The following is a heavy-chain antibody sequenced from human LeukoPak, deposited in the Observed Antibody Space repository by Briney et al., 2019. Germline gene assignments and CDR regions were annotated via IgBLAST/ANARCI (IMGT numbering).Heavy chain of an antibody. V-gene: IGHV4-4*07. D-gene: IGHD3-22*01. J-gene: IGHJ4*02. CDR1: GGSITGYY. CDR3: AREEFLHEIDSSGYFVY. CDR2: VYSSGVG. Sequence: KPSETLSLTCTVSGGSITGYYWNWIRQPAGQGLEWLGRVYSSGVGNYNPSLTSRVTMSVDTSKNQSSLKLTSLTAADTAVYYCAREEFLHEIDSSGYFVYWGQGTLVTVSS.